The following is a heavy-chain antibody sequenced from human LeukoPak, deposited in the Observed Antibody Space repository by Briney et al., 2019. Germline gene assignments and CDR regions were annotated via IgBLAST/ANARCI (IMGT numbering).Heavy chain of an antibody. CDR2: IYYSGST. J-gene: IGHJ5*02. D-gene: IGHD3-3*01. CDR1: GGSISSHY. CDR3: ARANTYYDFWSGYYRANWFDP. Sequence: SETLSLTCTVSGGSISSHYWSWIRQPPGKGLEWIGYIYYSGSTNYNPSLKSRVTMSVDTSKNQFSLKLSSVTAADTAVYYCARANTYYDFWSGYYRANWFDPWGQGTLVTVSS. V-gene: IGHV4-59*11.